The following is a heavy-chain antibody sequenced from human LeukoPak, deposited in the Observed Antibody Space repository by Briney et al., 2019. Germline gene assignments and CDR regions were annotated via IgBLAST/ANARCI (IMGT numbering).Heavy chain of an antibody. V-gene: IGHV3-74*01. CDR3: AREEHDYVWGSYRYYYYYGIDV. J-gene: IGHJ6*02. Sequence: GGSLRLSCAASGFTFSSYWMHWVREVPGKGPVWVSRINGDGSSTSYADSVKGRFTISRDNSKDTLYLQMDSLRAEDTALYYCAREEHDYVWGSYRYYYYYGIDVWGQGTTVTVSS. CDR1: GFTFSSYW. CDR2: INGDGSST. D-gene: IGHD3-16*02.